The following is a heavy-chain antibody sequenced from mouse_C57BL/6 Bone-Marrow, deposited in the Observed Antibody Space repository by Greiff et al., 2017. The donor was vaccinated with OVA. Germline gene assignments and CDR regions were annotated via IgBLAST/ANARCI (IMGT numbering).Heavy chain of an antibody. J-gene: IGHJ1*03. CDR2: INPNNGGT. V-gene: IGHV1-22*01. Sequence: VQLKESGPELVKPGASVKMSCKASGYTFTDYNMHWVKQSHGKSLEWIGYINPNNGGTSYNQKFKGKATLTVNKSSSTAYMELRSLTSEDSAVYYCALYYYGSSLSYWYFDVWGTGTTVTVSS. D-gene: IGHD1-1*01. CDR1: GYTFTDYN. CDR3: ALYYYGSSLSYWYFDV.